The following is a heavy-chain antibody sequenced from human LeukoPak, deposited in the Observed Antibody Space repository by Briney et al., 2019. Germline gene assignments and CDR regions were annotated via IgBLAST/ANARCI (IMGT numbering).Heavy chain of an antibody. CDR2: INPNSGGK. J-gene: IGHJ4*02. CDR1: GYTFTGYY. Sequence: GASVKVFCRSSGYTFTGYYMHWVRQAPGQGLEWMGWINPNSGGKNYAQMFQGRVTMTRDTSISTAYMELSRLRSDDTAVYYGARELGYCSGGSCSLPFDYWGQGTLVTVSS. V-gene: IGHV1-2*02. CDR3: ARELGYCSGGSCSLPFDY. D-gene: IGHD2-15*01.